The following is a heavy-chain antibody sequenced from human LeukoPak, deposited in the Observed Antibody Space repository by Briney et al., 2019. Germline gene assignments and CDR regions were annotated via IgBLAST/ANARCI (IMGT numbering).Heavy chain of an antibody. CDR1: VGSFSGYH. V-gene: IGHV4-34*04. CDR2: VNEIGGT. CDR3: ARGGRYSNYGLGYYYMDV. J-gene: IGHJ6*03. Sequence: KSSETLSLTCAVYVGSFSGYHWNWIRQHPGKWPEWIGEVNEIGGTTINPSLRSQATSPVATSINQFSLILISVTAADTGVYYCARGGRYSNYGLGYYYMDVWGKGTTVTVSS. D-gene: IGHD4-11*01.